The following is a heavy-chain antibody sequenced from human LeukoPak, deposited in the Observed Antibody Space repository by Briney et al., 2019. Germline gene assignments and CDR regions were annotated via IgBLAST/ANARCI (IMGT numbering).Heavy chain of an antibody. Sequence: QSGGSLRLSCAASGLTFSIHWMNWVRQAPGKGLECVANINQDGSDKYYVDSVKGRFTISRDNTKNSLYLQMNSLRAEDTAVCYCVGGDYWGQGTLVTVSS. CDR2: INQDGSDK. V-gene: IGHV3-7*01. J-gene: IGHJ4*02. CDR1: GLTFSIHW. CDR3: VGGDY.